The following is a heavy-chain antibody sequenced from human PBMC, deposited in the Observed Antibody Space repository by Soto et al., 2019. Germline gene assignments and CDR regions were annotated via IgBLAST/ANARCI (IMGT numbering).Heavy chain of an antibody. J-gene: IGHJ4*02. D-gene: IGHD3-22*01. CDR2: IKQDGSNK. Sequence: GGSLRLSCAASGFTFSSYWMSWVRQAPGKGLEWVANIKQDGSNKYYADSVKGRFTISRDNSKNTLYLQMNSLRAEDTAVYYCARPRYYDSSGEGYYFDYWGQGTLVTVSS. CDR1: GFTFSSYW. CDR3: ARPRYYDSSGEGYYFDY. V-gene: IGHV3-7*01.